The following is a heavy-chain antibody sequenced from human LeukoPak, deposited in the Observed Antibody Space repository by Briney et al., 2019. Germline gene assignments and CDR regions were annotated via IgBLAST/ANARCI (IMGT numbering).Heavy chain of an antibody. CDR2: INHSGST. Sequence: SETLSLTCAVYGGSFSGYYWSWIRQPPGKGLEWIGEINHSGSTNYNPSLKSRVTISVDTSKNQFSLKLSSVTAADTAVYCAKVKGGYFYALDSWGQGTLVTVHS. CDR1: GGSFSGYY. V-gene: IGHV4-34*03. D-gene: IGHD5-12*01. CDR3: AKVKGGYFYALDS. J-gene: IGHJ4*02.